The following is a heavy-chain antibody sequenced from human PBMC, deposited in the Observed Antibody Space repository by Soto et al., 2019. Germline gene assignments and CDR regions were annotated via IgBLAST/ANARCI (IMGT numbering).Heavy chain of an antibody. D-gene: IGHD7-27*01. J-gene: IGHJ4*02. V-gene: IGHV4-34*01. CDR3: ARGWGRIFYY. Sequence: SETLSLTCAVYGGSFSGYYWSWIRQPPGKGLDWIGEINHSGSTNYNPSLKSRVTISLDTSKNQFSLKLSSVTAADTAVYYCARGWGRIFYYWGQGTLVTVS. CDR1: GGSFSGYY. CDR2: INHSGST.